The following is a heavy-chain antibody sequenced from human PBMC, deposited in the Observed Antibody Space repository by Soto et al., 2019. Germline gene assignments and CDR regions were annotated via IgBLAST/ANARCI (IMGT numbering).Heavy chain of an antibody. CDR1: GGSITTRNW. D-gene: IGHD3-16*01. Sequence: QVRLQESGPGLVKPSGTLSLTCAVSGGSITTRNWWTWVRQPPGKGLEWIGEVYHSGSTTYNPSLKSRVNMSVDLSKNQFSLRLSSVTAADTAVYYCGKGGILAGYEGYYGTDVWGQGTTVIVSS. J-gene: IGHJ6*02. CDR2: VYHSGST. CDR3: GKGGILAGYEGYYGTDV. V-gene: IGHV4-4*02.